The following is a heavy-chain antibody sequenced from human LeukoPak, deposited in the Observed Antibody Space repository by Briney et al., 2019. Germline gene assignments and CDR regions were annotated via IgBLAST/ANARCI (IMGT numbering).Heavy chain of an antibody. CDR2: INPNSGGT. CDR3: ARSLIPPISGSAHTLPY. V-gene: IGHV1-2*02. Sequence: ASVKVSCKASGYTFTGYYMHWVRQAPGQGLEWMGWINPNSGGTNYAQKFQGRVTMTRDTSISTAYMELSRLRSDDTAVYYCARSLIPPISGSAHTLPYWGQGTLVTVSS. CDR1: GYTFTGYY. J-gene: IGHJ4*02. D-gene: IGHD3-10*01.